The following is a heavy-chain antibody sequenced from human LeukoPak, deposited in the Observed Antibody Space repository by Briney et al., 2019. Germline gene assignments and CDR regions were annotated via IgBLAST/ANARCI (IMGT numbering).Heavy chain of an antibody. Sequence: PSETLSLTCTVSGGSISSYYWSWIRQPPGKGLEWIGYIYYSGSTNHNPSLKSRVTISVDTSKNQFSLKLSSVTAADTAVYYCARGYYYDSSGSPRIFFDYWGQGTLVTVSS. CDR3: ARGYYYDSSGSPRIFFDY. D-gene: IGHD3-22*01. V-gene: IGHV4-59*01. CDR1: GGSISSYY. J-gene: IGHJ4*02. CDR2: IYYSGST.